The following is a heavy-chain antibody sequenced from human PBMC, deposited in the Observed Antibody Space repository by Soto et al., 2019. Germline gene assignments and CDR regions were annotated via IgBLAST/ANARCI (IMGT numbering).Heavy chain of an antibody. CDR1: GYTFTSYG. CDR3: ARDRGIAVAGGRFYYGMDV. V-gene: IGHV1-18*01. D-gene: IGHD6-19*01. Sequence: QVQLVQSGAEVKKPGASVKVSCKASGYTFTSYGISWVRQAPGQGLEWMGWISAYNGNTNYAQKLQGRVTMTTDTSTSTAYMELRSLRSDDTAVYYCARDRGIAVAGGRFYYGMDVWGQGTTVTVSS. J-gene: IGHJ6*02. CDR2: ISAYNGNT.